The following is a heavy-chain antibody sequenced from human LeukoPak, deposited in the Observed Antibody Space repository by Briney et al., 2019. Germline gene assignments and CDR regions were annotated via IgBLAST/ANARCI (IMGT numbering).Heavy chain of an antibody. CDR2: INSGSTYT. V-gene: IGHV3-21*01. J-gene: IGHJ4*02. Sequence: GGSLRLSCAASGFTFSSCMMNWVRQAPGKGLEWVSSINSGSTYTYYTESVKGRFTVSRDNAKNSLFLQKNSLRAEDTAIYYCARSLTTLTYEGYWGQGTLVTVSS. CDR3: ARSLTTLTYEGY. CDR1: GFTFSSCM. D-gene: IGHD1-1*01.